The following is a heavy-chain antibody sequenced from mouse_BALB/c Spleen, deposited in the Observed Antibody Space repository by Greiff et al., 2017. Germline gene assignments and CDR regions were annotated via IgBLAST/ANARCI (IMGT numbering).Heavy chain of an antibody. V-gene: IGHV5-9-4*01. CDR3: ARDHRYFDV. CDR1: GFTFSSYA. J-gene: IGHJ1*01. Sequence: EVMLVESGGGLVKPGGSLKLSCAASGFTFSSYAMSWVRQSPEKRLEWVAEISSGGSYTYYPDTVTGRFTISRDNAKNTLYLEMSSLRSEDTAMYYCARDHRYFDVWGAGTTVTVSS. CDR2: ISSGGSYT.